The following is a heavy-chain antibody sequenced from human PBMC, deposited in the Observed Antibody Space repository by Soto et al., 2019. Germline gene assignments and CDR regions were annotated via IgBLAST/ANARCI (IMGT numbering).Heavy chain of an antibody. J-gene: IGHJ5*02. Sequence: QVQLLQSGAEVKKPGASVKVSCKASGYTFTGYFMHWVRQAPGQGLEWMGWINPYSGGADYAQSFQGRVTMTRDTSISTVYIELSRLRFDGTAVYYCARVIRGAYYNSPLDTWGQGTVVTVSS. CDR2: INPYSGGA. CDR3: ARVIRGAYYNSPLDT. D-gene: IGHD3-10*01. CDR1: GYTFTGYF. V-gene: IGHV1-2*02.